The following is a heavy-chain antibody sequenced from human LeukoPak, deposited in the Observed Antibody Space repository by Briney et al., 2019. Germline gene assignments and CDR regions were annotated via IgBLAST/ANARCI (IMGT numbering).Heavy chain of an antibody. CDR1: GGYIITSGHY. J-gene: IGHJ5*02. CDR3: ARERSSSGGHNWFDP. V-gene: IGHV4-39*07. CDR2: IYYTGVT. Sequence: SETLSLTCTVSGGYIITSGHYWGWIRQPPGKGLERIGSIYYTGVTSTNPFFRSRMSISVDTSKNQFSLNLTSVTAADAAVYYCARERSSSGGHNWFDPWGQGTLVTVSS. D-gene: IGHD4-23*01.